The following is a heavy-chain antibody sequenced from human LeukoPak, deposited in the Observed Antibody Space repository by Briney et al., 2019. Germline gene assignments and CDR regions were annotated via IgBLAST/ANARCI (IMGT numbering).Heavy chain of an antibody. CDR3: ARGEYYYDSSGYYYYYMDV. V-gene: IGHV4-4*07. J-gene: IGHJ6*03. CDR2: IYTSGST. Sequence: SETLSLTCTVSGGSISSYYWSWIRQPAGKGLEWIGRIYTSGSTNYNPSLKSRATMSVDTSKNQFSLKLSSVTAADTAVYYCARGEYYYDSSGYYYYYMDVWGKGTTVTVSS. CDR1: GGSISSYY. D-gene: IGHD3-22*01.